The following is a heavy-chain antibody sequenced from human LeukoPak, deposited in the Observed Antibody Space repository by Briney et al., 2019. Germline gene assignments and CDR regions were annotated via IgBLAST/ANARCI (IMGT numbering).Heavy chain of an antibody. Sequence: GGSLRLSCEASGFTFEEYPMHWVRQPPGKGLEWVAGVSWNSGNINYADSVKGRFTSSRDNAKNSLYLQMNSLRPEDTALYYCGRGYFGSGSSSGPIDYWGQGTLVTVSS. D-gene: IGHD3-10*01. V-gene: IGHV3-9*01. CDR2: VSWNSGNI. CDR1: GFTFEEYP. CDR3: GRGYFGSGSSSGPIDY. J-gene: IGHJ4*02.